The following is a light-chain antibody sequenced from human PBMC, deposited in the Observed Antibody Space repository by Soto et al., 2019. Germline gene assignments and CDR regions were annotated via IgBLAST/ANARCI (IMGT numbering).Light chain of an antibody. J-gene: IGLJ1*01. V-gene: IGLV1-40*01. CDR1: SSNIGAGSD. CDR2: DNN. Sequence: QCVLAQPLSVSGAPGQSVTIPCTGSSSNIGAGSDVHWYQQLPGRAPKVLMFDNNNRPSGVPDRFSGSKSGTSASLAITGLQSEDEADYYCQSYDNSLGGYVFGTGTKVTVL. CDR3: QSYDNSLGGYV.